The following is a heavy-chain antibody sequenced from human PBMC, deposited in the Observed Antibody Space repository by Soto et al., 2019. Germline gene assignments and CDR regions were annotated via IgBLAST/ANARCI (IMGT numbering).Heavy chain of an antibody. V-gene: IGHV3-73*01. J-gene: IGHJ4*02. D-gene: IGHD3-3*01. Sequence: GESLKISCAASGFTFSGSAMHWVRQASGKGLEWVGRIRSKANSYATAYAASVKGRFTISRDDSKNTAYLQMNSLKTEDTAVYYCTSPWGDFWSGYPLGPRADYWGQGTLVTVSS. CDR3: TSPWGDFWSGYPLGPRADY. CDR2: IRSKANSYAT. CDR1: GFTFSGSA.